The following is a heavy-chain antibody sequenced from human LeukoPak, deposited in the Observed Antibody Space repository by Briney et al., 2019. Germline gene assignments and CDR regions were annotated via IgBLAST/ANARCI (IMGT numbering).Heavy chain of an antibody. CDR1: GYSITSGYY. D-gene: IGHD3-9*01. CDR2: SSYSGST. Sequence: LETLSLTCAVSGYSITSGYYWGGVRQPPGKGLGWSGSSSYSGSTYYTPSLQSRVTISGDTSKNKFSLKLSSVTAAETAVYYCAIMRDYVFLAGYWDYCAYWGQGTLVTVSP. J-gene: IGHJ4*02. V-gene: IGHV4-38-2*01. CDR3: AIMRDYVFLAGYWDYCAY.